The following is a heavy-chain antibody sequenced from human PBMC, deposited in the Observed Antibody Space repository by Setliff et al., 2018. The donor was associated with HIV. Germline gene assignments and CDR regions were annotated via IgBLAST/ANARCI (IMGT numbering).Heavy chain of an antibody. V-gene: IGHV1-69*10. D-gene: IGHD3-3*01. CDR3: AREIRKKGGEFWSGYYKWLGPHGHH. CDR2: IIPILGIA. J-gene: IGHJ4*02. Sequence: ASVKVSCKASGYTFTSYGISWVRQAPGQGLEWMGGIIPILGIANYAQKFQGRVTITADESTSTAYMELSSLRSEDTAVYYCAREIRKKGGEFWSGYYKWLGPHGHHWGQGTLVTVSS. CDR1: GYTFTSYG.